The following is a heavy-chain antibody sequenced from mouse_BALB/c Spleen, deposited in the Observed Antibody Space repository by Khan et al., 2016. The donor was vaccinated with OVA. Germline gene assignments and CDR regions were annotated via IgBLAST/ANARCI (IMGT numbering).Heavy chain of an antibody. CDR3: ARDGSRYNYAMDY. D-gene: IGHD2-3*01. CDR2: ISSSGST. CDR1: GYSITSDYA. J-gene: IGHJ4*01. V-gene: IGHV3-2*02. Sequence: VQLKQSGPGLVKPSQSLSLTCTVTGYSITSDYAWNWIRQFPGNKLEWMGYISSSGSTSYTPSLKSRISITRDTSKNQFFLQWNSVTTEDTATYYCARDGSRYNYAMDYWGQGTAVTVSS.